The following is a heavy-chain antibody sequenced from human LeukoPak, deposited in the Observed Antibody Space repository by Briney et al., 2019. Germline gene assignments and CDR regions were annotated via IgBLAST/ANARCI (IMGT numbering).Heavy chain of an antibody. CDR2: ISTSSSYT. CDR3: ARPYSGSSPGVVAY. D-gene: IGHD1-26*01. V-gene: IGHV3-11*03. Sequence: PGGSLRLSCAASGFTFSDYHMSWIRQAPGKGLEWVSYISTSSSYTKYADSVKGRFTISRDNTKNSLFLQMNSLSAEDTAVYYCARPYSGSSPGVVAYWGQGTLVTVSS. CDR1: GFTFSDYH. J-gene: IGHJ4*02.